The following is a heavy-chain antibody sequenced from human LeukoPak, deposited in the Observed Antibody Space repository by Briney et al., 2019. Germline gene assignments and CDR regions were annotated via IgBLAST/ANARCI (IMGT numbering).Heavy chain of an antibody. CDR3: ARDNYDFWSGYFYGMDV. CDR1: GGSLSSYY. CDR2: IYYSGST. Sequence: PSETLSLTCTVSGGSLSSYYWSWIRQPPGKGLEWVGHIYYSGSTNYNPSLKSRVTISVDTSKNQFSLTLSSVTAADTAVYYCARDNYDFWSGYFYGMDVWGQGTTVTVSS. V-gene: IGHV4-59*01. D-gene: IGHD3-3*01. J-gene: IGHJ6*02.